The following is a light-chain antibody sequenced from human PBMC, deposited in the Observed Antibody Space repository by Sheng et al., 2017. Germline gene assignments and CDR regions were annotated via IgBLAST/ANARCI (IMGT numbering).Light chain of an antibody. V-gene: IGLV3-21*01. CDR1: NIDSKS. J-gene: IGLJ2*01. CDR2: DDS. CDR3: QAWDSSTASVV. Sequence: SYELTQPPSVSVAPGKTASITCGGDNIDSKSVHWYQHRPGQAPVLVVHDDSDRPSGIPERISGSNSGNTATLTISGTQPMDEADYYCQAWDSSTASVVFGGGTKLTVL.